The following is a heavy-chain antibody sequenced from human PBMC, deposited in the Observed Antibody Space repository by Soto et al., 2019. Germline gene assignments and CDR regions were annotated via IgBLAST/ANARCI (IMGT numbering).Heavy chain of an antibody. Sequence: SETLSLTCTVSGGSISDDDYYWNWIRQSPGKGLEWIGHIYYNGNTYYNPSLKSRLTMSLETSQNQFSLHLTSVIATDSAMYYCARRQTIPYYHTSGYPNYNFYGMDVWGQGTTVTVSS. CDR3: ARRQTIPYYHTSGYPNYNFYGMDV. J-gene: IGHJ6*02. D-gene: IGHD3-22*01. CDR1: GGSISDDDYY. V-gene: IGHV4-30-4*01. CDR2: IYYNGNT.